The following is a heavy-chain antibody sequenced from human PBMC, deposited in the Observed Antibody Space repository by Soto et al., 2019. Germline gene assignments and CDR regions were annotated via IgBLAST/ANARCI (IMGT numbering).Heavy chain of an antibody. J-gene: IGHJ4*02. D-gene: IGHD3-10*01. V-gene: IGHV4-4*02. CDR2: IYHKGDT. Sequence: QVQLQESGPGLVKSSGTLSLTCAVSGDSIRGNNWWIWVRQPPGTGLEWIGEIYHKGDTWYNASLKHRVTTSVDESNDQFSLKLSSVSAADTAGYFCATAAALGVGADYWGQGLLVTVSS. CDR1: GDSIRGNNW. CDR3: ATAAALGVGADY.